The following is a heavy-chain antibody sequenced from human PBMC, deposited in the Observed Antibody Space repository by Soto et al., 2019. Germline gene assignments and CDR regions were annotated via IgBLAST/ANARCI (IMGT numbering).Heavy chain of an antibody. V-gene: IGHV4-34*01. J-gene: IGHJ4*02. CDR1: GGSFSGYY. Sequence: SETLSLTCAVYGGSFSGYYWSWIRQPPGKGLEWIGEINHSGSTNYNPSLKSRVTISVDTSKNQFSLKLSSVTAADTAVYYCARESGGFGVVIIRSWYYFDYWGQGTLVTVSS. CDR2: INHSGST. D-gene: IGHD3-3*01. CDR3: ARESGGFGVVIIRSWYYFDY.